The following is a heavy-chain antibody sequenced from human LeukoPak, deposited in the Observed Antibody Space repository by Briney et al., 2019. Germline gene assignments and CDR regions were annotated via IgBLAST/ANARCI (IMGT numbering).Heavy chain of an antibody. CDR3: ARSIAAAGTCLNY. D-gene: IGHD6-13*01. J-gene: IGHJ4*02. V-gene: IGHV1-69*04. CDR1: GGTFSSYA. CDR2: IIPILGIA. Sequence: SVKVSCKASGGTFSSYAISWVRQAPGQGLEWMGRIIPILGIANYAQKFQGRVTITADKSTSTAYMELGSLRSEDTAVYYCARSIAAAGTCLNYWGQGTLVTVSS.